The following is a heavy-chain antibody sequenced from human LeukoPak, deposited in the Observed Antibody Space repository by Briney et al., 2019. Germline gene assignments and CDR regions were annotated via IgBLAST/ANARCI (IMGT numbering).Heavy chain of an antibody. J-gene: IGHJ4*02. Sequence: PGGSLRLSCAASGFTFSSNAMSWVRQAPGKGLEWVSRINSDGSSTSYADSVKGRFTISRDNAKNTLYLQMNSLRAEDTAVYYCARVPNAYCGGDCYTYYFDYWGQGTLVTVSS. D-gene: IGHD2-21*02. CDR2: INSDGSST. V-gene: IGHV3-74*01. CDR1: GFTFSSNA. CDR3: ARVPNAYCGGDCYTYYFDY.